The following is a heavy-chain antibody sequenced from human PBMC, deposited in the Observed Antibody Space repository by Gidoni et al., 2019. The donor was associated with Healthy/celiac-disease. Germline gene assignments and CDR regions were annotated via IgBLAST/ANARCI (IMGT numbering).Heavy chain of an antibody. CDR2: IYYSGST. D-gene: IGHD3-22*01. V-gene: IGHV4-39*01. CDR1: GGSISSSSYY. Sequence: QLQLQASGPGLVKPSETLSLTCTVSGGSISSSSYYWGWIRQPPGKGLEWIGSIYYSGSTYYNPSLKSRVTISVDTSKNQFSLKLSSVTAADTAVYYCARQPITMIVVVITPENWFDPWGQGTLVTVSS. J-gene: IGHJ5*02. CDR3: ARQPITMIVVVITPENWFDP.